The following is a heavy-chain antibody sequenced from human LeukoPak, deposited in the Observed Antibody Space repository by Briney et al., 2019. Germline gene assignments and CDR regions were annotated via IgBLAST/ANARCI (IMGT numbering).Heavy chain of an antibody. V-gene: IGHV4-59*01. Sequence: SETLSLTCTVSGVSISSYYWSWIRQPPGKGLDWIGYIYYSGNTNYNPSLKSRVTISVDTSKNQFSLRLSSVTAADTAVYYCAVGYSGYDLFYFWGQATLVTVAS. D-gene: IGHD5-12*01. J-gene: IGHJ4*02. CDR3: AVGYSGYDLFYF. CDR1: GVSISSYY. CDR2: IYYSGNT.